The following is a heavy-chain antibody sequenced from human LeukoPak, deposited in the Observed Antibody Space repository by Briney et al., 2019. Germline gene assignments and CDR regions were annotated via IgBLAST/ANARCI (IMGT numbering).Heavy chain of an antibody. J-gene: IGHJ4*02. V-gene: IGHV3-30*02. Sequence: DSVKGRFTISRDNSKNTLYLQMNSLRAEDTAVYYCAKDLASMAATNFDYWGQGTLVTVSS. CDR3: AKDLASMAATNFDY. D-gene: IGHD1-26*01.